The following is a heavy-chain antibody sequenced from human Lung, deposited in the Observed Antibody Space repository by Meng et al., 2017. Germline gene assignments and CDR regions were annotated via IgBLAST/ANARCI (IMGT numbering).Heavy chain of an antibody. J-gene: IGHJ4*02. CDR1: GGSFSDYY. D-gene: IGHD4-11*01. Sequence: VQVQQWGEGPWTPSETLSLTFVVSGGSFSDYYWSWIRQSPGKGLEWIGEINHSGSTNYNPSLESRATISVDTSQNNLSLKLSSVTAADSAVYYCARGPTTMAHDFDYWGQGTLVTVSS. CDR2: INHSGST. CDR3: ARGPTTMAHDFDY. V-gene: IGHV4-34*01.